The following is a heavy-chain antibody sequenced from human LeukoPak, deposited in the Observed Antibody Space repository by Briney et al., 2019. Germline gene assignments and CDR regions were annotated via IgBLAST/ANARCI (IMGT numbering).Heavy chain of an antibody. V-gene: IGHV3-53*01. CDR2: IYSGGST. CDR1: GFTVSSNY. J-gene: IGHJ3*02. CDR3: ARGARYFDWFDAFDI. D-gene: IGHD3-9*01. Sequence: GGSLRLSCAASGFTVSSNYMSWVRQAPGKGLEWVSVIYSGGSTYYADSVKGRFTISRDNSKNTLYLQMNSLRAEDTAVYYCARGARYFDWFDAFDIRGQGTMVTVSS.